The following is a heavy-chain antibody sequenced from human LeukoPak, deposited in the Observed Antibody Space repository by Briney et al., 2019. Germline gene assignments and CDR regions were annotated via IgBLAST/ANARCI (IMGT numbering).Heavy chain of an antibody. CDR2: ISAYNGNT. CDR3: VSLIRFDGLDY. V-gene: IGHV1-18*01. CDR1: GYTFTSYG. J-gene: IGHJ4*02. D-gene: IGHD3-9*01. Sequence: ASVKVSCKASGYTFTSYGISWVRQAPGQGLEWMGWISAYNGNTNYAQKLQGRVTMTTDTSTSTAYMELRSLRSDDTAVYYCVSLIRFDGLDYWGQGTLVTVSS.